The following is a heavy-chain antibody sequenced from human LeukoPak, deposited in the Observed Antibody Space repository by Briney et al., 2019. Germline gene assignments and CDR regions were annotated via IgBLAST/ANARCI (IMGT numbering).Heavy chain of an antibody. J-gene: IGHJ4*02. D-gene: IGHD4-23*01. CDR3: ARAREDDYGGHFDY. V-gene: IGHV4-59*12. CDR1: GGSISSYY. CDR2: IHYSGST. Sequence: SETLSLTCTVSGGSISSYYWSWIRQPPGKGLECIGYIHYSGSTNYKPSLKSRVTISVDTSKNQFSLKLSSVTAADTAVYYCARAREDDYGGHFDYWGQGTLVTVSS.